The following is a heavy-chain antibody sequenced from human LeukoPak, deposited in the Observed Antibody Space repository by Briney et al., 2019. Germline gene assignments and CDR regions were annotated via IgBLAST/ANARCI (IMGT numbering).Heavy chain of an antibody. J-gene: IGHJ6*03. CDR3: AREPHSDYYYYYYMDV. V-gene: IGHV4-61*02. CDR1: GGSLSSGSYY. CDR2: IYTSGST. Sequence: SQTLSLTCTVSGGSLSSGSYYWSWIRQPAGKGLEWIGRIYTSGSTNYNPFLKSRVTISVDTSKNQFSLKLSSVTAADTAVYYCAREPHSDYYYYYYMDVWGKGTTVTVSS.